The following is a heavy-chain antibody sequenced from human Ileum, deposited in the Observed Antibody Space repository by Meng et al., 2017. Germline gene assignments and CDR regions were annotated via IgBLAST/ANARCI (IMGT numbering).Heavy chain of an antibody. CDR2: IFHTGST. V-gene: IGHV4-4*02. D-gene: IGHD2/OR15-2a*01. Sequence: VPRPESGPGRVEPSGTLPLPCVVSGDSISSSNWWNWVRQPPGKGLEWIGEIFHTGSTNYNPSLKSRVTISADKSKNQFSLNLSSVTAADTAVYYCATNKNKKIDYWGQGTLVTVSS. CDR1: GDSISSSNW. J-gene: IGHJ4*02. CDR3: ATNKNKKIDY.